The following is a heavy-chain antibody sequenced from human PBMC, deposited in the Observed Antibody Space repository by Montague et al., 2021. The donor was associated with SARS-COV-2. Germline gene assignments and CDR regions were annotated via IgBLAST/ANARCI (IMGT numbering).Heavy chain of an antibody. Sequence: CAISGDSVSNKSVAWNWIRQSPSRGLELLGRTYYRSKWYSDYAEXVKXRLVITPDTSKNQVSLQLNSVIPEDTAVYFCASSRITLTGLDAFDIWGQGTMVTVSS. CDR1: GDSVSNKSVA. V-gene: IGHV6-1*01. CDR3: ASSRITLTGLDAFDI. CDR2: TYYRSKWYS. J-gene: IGHJ3*02. D-gene: IGHD3-9*01.